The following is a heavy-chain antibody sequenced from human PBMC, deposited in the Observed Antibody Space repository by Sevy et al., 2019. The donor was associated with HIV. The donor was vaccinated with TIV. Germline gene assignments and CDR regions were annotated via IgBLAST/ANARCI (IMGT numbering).Heavy chain of an antibody. CDR2: IRSKANSYAT. D-gene: IGHD3-16*02. J-gene: IGHJ4*02. Sequence: GGSLRLSCAASGFTFSSSAMHWVRQASGKGLEWVGRIRSKANSYATAYAASVKGRFTISRDDSKNTAYLQMNSLKTEDTAVYYCTRIMITFGGVIEFDYWGQGTLVTVSS. V-gene: IGHV3-73*01. CDR1: GFTFSSSA. CDR3: TRIMITFGGVIEFDY.